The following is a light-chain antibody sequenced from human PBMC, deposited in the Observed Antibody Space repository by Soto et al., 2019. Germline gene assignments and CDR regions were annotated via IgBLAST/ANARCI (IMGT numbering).Light chain of an antibody. J-gene: IGLJ2*01. CDR2: ANT. CDR1: SSNIGAGFD. Sequence: QSVLTQPPSVSGAPGQTVTISCTGTSSNIGAGFDVHWYQQLPGAAPKLLIYANTDRPSGVPARFSGSKSVTSASLAITGLQPEDEADYCCPSYDTSLRGVFGGGTKLTVL. V-gene: IGLV1-40*01. CDR3: PSYDTSLRGV.